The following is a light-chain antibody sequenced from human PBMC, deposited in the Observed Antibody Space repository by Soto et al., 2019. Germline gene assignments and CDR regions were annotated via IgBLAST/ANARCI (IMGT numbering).Light chain of an antibody. J-gene: IGKJ1*01. V-gene: IGKV3-20*01. CDR2: GAS. Sequence: EIVLTQSPGILSLSPGERATLSCRASQRVRHNYLAWYPPKPGQAPRLLLYGASNRAPGIPDRVNCSGFGTDFTLTISRLEPEDFAVDYCQQYCSSGTFGQGAKVDIK. CDR1: QRVRHNY. CDR3: QQYCSSGT.